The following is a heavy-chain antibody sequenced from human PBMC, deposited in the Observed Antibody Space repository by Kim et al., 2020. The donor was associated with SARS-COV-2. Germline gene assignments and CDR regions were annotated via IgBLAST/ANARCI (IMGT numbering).Heavy chain of an antibody. CDR2: IIPIFGTA. CDR1: GGTFSSYA. J-gene: IGHJ4*02. V-gene: IGHV1-69*13. CDR3: ARGLVPAAPGYFDY. D-gene: IGHD2-2*01. Sequence: SVKVSCKASGGTFSSYAISWVRQAPGQGLEWMGGIIPIFGTANYAQKFLGRVTITADESTSTAYMELSSLRSEDTAVYYCARGLVPAAPGYFDYWGQGTLVTVSS.